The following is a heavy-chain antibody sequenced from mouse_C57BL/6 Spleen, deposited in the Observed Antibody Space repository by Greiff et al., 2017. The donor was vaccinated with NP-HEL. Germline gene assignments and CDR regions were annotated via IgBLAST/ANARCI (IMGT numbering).Heavy chain of an antibody. D-gene: IGHD2-1*01. CDR1: GYTFTSYW. CDR3: ARSEDGNYGWFAY. J-gene: IGHJ3*01. V-gene: IGHV1-69*01. CDR2: IDPSDSYT. Sequence: QVQLQQPGAELVMPGASVKLSCKASGYTFTSYWMHWVKQRPGQGLEWIGEIDPSDSYTNYNQKFKGKSTLTVDKSSSTAYMQLSSLTSEDSAVYYCARSEDGNYGWFAYWGQGTLVTVSA.